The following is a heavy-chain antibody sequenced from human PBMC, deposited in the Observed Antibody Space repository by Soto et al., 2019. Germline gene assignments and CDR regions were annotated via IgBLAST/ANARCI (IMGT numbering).Heavy chain of an antibody. D-gene: IGHD1-26*01. J-gene: IGHJ6*02. CDR2: IIHSEST. Sequence: SETLSLTCAVYGGSFSAYYWSWVRQPPGKGLEWIGEIIHSESTKYNPSLKSRVTISVDTSKNQFSLKLSSVAAADTAVYYCARQRPTDGRWEFANYYGMDVWGQGTPVTVSS. V-gene: IGHV4-34*12. CDR1: GGSFSAYY. CDR3: ARQRPTDGRWEFANYYGMDV.